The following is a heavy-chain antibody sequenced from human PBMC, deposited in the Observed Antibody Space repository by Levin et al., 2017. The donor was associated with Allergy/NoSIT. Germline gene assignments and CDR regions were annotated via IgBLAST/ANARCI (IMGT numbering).Heavy chain of an antibody. CDR2: TYYRSGWYD. CDR3: ARDNWSDGGFDY. Sequence: PSQTLSLTCAISGELVSSNSAGWNWIRQSPSRGLEWLGRTYYRSGWYDDYAVSVKSRITINSDTSKNQFSLHLRSVTPEDTAMYYCARDNWSDGGFDYWGQGTLVTVSS. CDR1: GELVSSNSAG. V-gene: IGHV6-1*01. D-gene: IGHD1-1*01. J-gene: IGHJ4*02.